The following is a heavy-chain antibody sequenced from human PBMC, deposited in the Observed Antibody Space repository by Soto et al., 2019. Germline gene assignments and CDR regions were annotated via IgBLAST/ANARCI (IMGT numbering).Heavy chain of an antibody. CDR3: AKDRYSYGYNYYYGMDV. CDR2: ISYDGSNK. CDR1: GFTFSSYG. J-gene: IGHJ6*01. D-gene: IGHD5-18*01. V-gene: IGHV3-30*18. Sequence: QVQLVESGGGVVQPGRSLRLSCAASGFTFSSYGMHWVRQAPGKGLEWVAVISYDGSNKYYADSVKGRFTISRDNSKNTLYLQMNSLRAEDTAVYYCAKDRYSYGYNYYYGMDVW.